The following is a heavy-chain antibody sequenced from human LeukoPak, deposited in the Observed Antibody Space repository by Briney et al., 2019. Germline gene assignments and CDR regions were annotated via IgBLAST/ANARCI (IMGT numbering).Heavy chain of an antibody. D-gene: IGHD1-26*01. CDR3: ARHEYSGSYYGLSWFDP. CDR1: GGSFSGYY. V-gene: IGHV4-34*12. CDR2: IIHSGGT. J-gene: IGHJ5*02. Sequence: PSETLSLTCAVYGGSFSGYYWSWIRQPPGKGLEWIGEIIHSGGTNYNPSLKSGVTICVETPKNQLSLKLSSLTAADTAVYYCARHEYSGSYYGLSWFDPWGQGTLVTVSS.